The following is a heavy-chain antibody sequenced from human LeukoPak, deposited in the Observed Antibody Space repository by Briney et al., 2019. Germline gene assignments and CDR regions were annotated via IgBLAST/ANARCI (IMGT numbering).Heavy chain of an antibody. CDR3: ARDRGVGSSGYGMDV. CDR1: GYTFTSYY. V-gene: IGHV1-46*01. CDR2: INPSGGST. D-gene: IGHD6-19*01. J-gene: IGHJ6*02. Sequence: ASVKVSCKASGYTFTSYYMHWVRQAPGQGLEWMGIINPSGGSTSYAQKFQGRVTMTRDTSTSTVYMELSSLRPEDTAVYYCARDRGVGSSGYGMDVWGQGTTVTVSS.